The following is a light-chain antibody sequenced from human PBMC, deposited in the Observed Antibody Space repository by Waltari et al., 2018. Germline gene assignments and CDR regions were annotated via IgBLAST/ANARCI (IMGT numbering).Light chain of an antibody. CDR1: NLGSYS. Sequence: SYALTQPPSVSVAPGTTARITCGGDNLGSYSVHWYQQKPGQAPGLVIFYDSDRPSGIPERFSGSNSGNTATLTISSVEAGDEAKYYCHVWHPDMDPGVFGPGTEVSV. V-gene: IGLV3-21*04. CDR3: HVWHPDMDPGV. CDR2: YDS. J-gene: IGLJ1*01.